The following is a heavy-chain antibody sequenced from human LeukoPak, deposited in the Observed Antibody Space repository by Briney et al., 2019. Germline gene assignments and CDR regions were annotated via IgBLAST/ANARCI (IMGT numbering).Heavy chain of an antibody. J-gene: IGHJ3*02. V-gene: IGHV1-24*01. CDR2: FDPEDGET. CDR3: ATGPSGKSHSRDAFDI. CDR1: GYTLTELS. Sequence: GSSVKVSCKVSGYTLTELSMHWVRQAPGKGLEWMGGFDPEDGETIYAQKSQGRVTMTEDTSTDTAYMELSSLRSEDTAVYYCATGPSGKSHSRDAFDIWGQGTMVTVSS. D-gene: IGHD1-26*01.